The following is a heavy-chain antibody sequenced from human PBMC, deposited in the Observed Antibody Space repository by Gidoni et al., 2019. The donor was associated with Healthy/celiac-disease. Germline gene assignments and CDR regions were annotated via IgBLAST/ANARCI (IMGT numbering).Heavy chain of an antibody. Sequence: QVTLKESGHVLVKPTETLTLTCTVSGFSLSNARMGVSWIRQPPGKALEWLAHIFSNDEKSYSTSLKSMLTISKDTSKSQVVLTMTNMDPVDTATYYCARIHYDFWSGYSYYFDYWGQGTLVTVSS. D-gene: IGHD3-3*01. CDR3: ARIHYDFWSGYSYYFDY. CDR1: GFSLSNARMG. J-gene: IGHJ4*02. CDR2: IFSNDEK. V-gene: IGHV2-26*01.